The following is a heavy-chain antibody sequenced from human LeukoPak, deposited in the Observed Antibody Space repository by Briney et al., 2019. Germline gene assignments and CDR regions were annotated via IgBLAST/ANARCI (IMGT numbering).Heavy chain of an antibody. Sequence: PSETLSLTCTVSGGSISSSSYYWGWIRQPPGKGLEWIGSIYYTGRTYYNPSLKSRATISVDTSKNQFSLKVSSVTAADTAVYYCAREDVSTDADAFDIWGQGTMVSVSS. J-gene: IGHJ3*02. V-gene: IGHV4-39*07. CDR1: GGSISSSSYY. D-gene: IGHD2-8*01. CDR3: AREDVSTDADAFDI. CDR2: IYYTGRT.